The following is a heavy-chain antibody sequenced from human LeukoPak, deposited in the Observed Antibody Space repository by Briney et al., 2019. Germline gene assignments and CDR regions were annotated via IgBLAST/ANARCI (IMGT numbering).Heavy chain of an antibody. D-gene: IGHD6-13*01. CDR2: INSGGDIA. V-gene: IGHV3-74*01. J-gene: IGHJ4*02. CDR3: ATGIAAESSVSIEY. CDR1: GFTFSSYW. Sequence: PGGPLSLSCAASGFTFSSYWMYWVRQAPGKGLVCVSRINSGGDIAYYEDSVKGRFTISRYNAKNTLFLQMNSLRAEDTAVYYCATGIAAESSVSIEYWGQGALVTVSS.